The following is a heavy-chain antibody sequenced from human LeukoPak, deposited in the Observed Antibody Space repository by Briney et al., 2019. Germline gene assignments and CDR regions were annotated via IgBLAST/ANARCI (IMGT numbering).Heavy chain of an antibody. CDR1: GFTFDDYG. Sequence: GGSLRLSCAASGFTFDDYGMSWVRQAPGKGQEWVSGINWNGGSTGYADSVKGRFTISRDNAKNSLYLQMNSLRAEDTALYYCARDGSDCSSTSCYEDYWGQGTLVTVSS. CDR2: INWNGGST. J-gene: IGHJ4*02. D-gene: IGHD2-2*01. CDR3: ARDGSDCSSTSCYEDY. V-gene: IGHV3-20*04.